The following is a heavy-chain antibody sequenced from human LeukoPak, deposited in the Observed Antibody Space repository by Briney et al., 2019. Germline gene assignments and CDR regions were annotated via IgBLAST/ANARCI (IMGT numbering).Heavy chain of an antibody. J-gene: IGHJ6*02. V-gene: IGHV1-18*01. CDR3: ARDRPEYYYDSSGYYYDYYYYGMDV. CDR1: GYTFTSYG. Sequence: GASVKVSCKASGYTFTSYGISWVRQAPGQGVEWMGWISAYNGNTNYAQKLQGRVTMTTDTSTSTDYMELRSLRSDDTAVYYCARDRPEYYYDSSGYYYDYYYYGMDVWGQGTTVTVSS. D-gene: IGHD3-22*01. CDR2: ISAYNGNT.